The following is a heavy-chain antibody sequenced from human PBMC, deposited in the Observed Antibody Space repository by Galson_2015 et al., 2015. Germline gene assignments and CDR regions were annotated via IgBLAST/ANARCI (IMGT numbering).Heavy chain of an antibody. J-gene: IGHJ4*02. CDR2: IYHSGTT. CDR1: GASISSYY. V-gene: IGHV4-59*01. CDR3: ARRRDYFDY. Sequence: ETLSLTCTVSGASISSYYWSWVRQPPGKGLEWIGYIYHSGTTNYNPSLKSRVTTSVDTSKNQFSLKLSSVTAADTAVYYCARRRDYFDYWGQGTLVTVSS.